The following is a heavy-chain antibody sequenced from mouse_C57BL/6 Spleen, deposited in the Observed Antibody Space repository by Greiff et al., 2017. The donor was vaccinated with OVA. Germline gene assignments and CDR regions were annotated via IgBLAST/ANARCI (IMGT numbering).Heavy chain of an antibody. Sequence: QVQLQQPGAELVMPGASVKLSCKASGYTFTSYWMHWVKQRPGQGLERIGEIAPSDSYTNYNQQFKGKSTLTVDKSSSTAYMQLSSLTSEDSAVYYCARRGAINYGYAMDYWGQGTSVTVSS. V-gene: IGHV1-69*01. CDR3: ARRGAINYGYAMDY. D-gene: IGHD1-1*01. CDR2: IAPSDSYT. CDR1: GYTFTSYW. J-gene: IGHJ4*01.